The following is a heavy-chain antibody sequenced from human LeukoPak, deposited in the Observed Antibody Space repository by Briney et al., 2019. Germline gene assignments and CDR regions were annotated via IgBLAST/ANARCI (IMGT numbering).Heavy chain of an antibody. CDR3: AIGSPMTRRFFDN. CDR1: GFTVSSNY. J-gene: IGHJ3*02. Sequence: GGSLRLSCAASGFTVSSNYMSWVRQAPGKGLEWVSGIYSGGSSDYADSVKGRFTISRDNSKNTLYLQMNSLRAEDTAVYYCAIGSPMTRRFFDNWGQGTLVTVSS. CDR2: IYSGGSS. D-gene: IGHD3-22*01. V-gene: IGHV3-66*01.